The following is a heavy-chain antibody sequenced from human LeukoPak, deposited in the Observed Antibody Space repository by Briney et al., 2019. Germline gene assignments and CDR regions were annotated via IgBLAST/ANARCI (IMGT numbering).Heavy chain of an antibody. CDR2: INWNGGNT. CDR1: GFTFSSYS. D-gene: IGHD2-8*01. CDR3: ARAPGVRYCYYMDA. V-gene: IGHV3-20*04. Sequence: LSGVSLRLSCAASGFTFSSYSMNWVRHAPGKGLEWCSGINWNGGNTGYADSVKGLFTISRDNVKNSLYLQMNSLRAEDTDLYYCARAPGVRYCYYMDAWGKGTPVTVSS. J-gene: IGHJ6*03.